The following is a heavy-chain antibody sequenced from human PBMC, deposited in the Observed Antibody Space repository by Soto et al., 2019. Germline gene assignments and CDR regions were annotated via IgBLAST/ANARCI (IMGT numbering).Heavy chain of an antibody. Sequence: AASVKVSCKASGYTFTSYGSSWVRQAPGQGLEWMGWISAYNGNTNYAQKLQGRVTMTTDTSTSTAYMELRSLRSDDTAVYYCARSYDSSGYLSSWFDPWGQGTLVTVSS. CDR1: GYTFTSYG. D-gene: IGHD3-22*01. CDR2: ISAYNGNT. V-gene: IGHV1-18*01. J-gene: IGHJ5*02. CDR3: ARSYDSSGYLSSWFDP.